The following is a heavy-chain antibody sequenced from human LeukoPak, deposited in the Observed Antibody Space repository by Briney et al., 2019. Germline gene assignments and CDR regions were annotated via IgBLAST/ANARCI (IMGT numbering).Heavy chain of an antibody. CDR3: ARAKIQLWLDY. CDR1: GYTFTGYY. Sequence: ASVKVSCKXSGYTFTGYYMHWVRQAPGQGLEWMGRINPNSGGTNYAQKFEGRVTMTRDTSISTAYMELSRLRSDDTAVYYCARAKIQLWLDYWGQGTLVTVSS. CDR2: INPNSGGT. V-gene: IGHV1-2*06. D-gene: IGHD5-18*01. J-gene: IGHJ4*02.